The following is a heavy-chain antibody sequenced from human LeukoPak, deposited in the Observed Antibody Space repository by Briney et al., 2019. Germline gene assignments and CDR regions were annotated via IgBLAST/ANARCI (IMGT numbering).Heavy chain of an antibody. D-gene: IGHD5-18*01. CDR2: TNHSGST. CDR3: ARRGGYSYGYVVDY. J-gene: IGHJ4*02. CDR1: GGSFSGYY. V-gene: IGHV4-34*01. Sequence: SETLSLTCAVYGGSFSGYYWSWIRQPPGKGLEWIGETNHSGSTNYNPSLKSRVTISVDTSKNQFSLKLSSVTAADTAVYYCARRGGYSYGYVVDYWGQGTLVTVSS.